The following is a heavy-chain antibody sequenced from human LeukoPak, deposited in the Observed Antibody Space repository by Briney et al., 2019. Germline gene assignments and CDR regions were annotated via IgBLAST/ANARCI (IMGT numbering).Heavy chain of an antibody. CDR3: TRGYNTASLD. J-gene: IGHJ4*02. Sequence: GGSLRLSCVASGFTFSRNWLHWVRQVPGKGLVWVSRINTDGSTTNYADSAKGRFTIPRDNTKNTLYLQMNSLRAEDSAVYFCTRGYNTASLDWGQGTRITVAS. D-gene: IGHD5-18*01. CDR1: GFTFSRNW. V-gene: IGHV3-74*01. CDR2: INTDGSTT.